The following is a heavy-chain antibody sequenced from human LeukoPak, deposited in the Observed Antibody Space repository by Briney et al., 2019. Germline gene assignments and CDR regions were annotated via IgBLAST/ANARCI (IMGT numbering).Heavy chain of an antibody. D-gene: IGHD3-3*01. Sequence: PGGSLRLPCAASGFTFSSYAMSWVRQAPGKGLEWVSAISGSGGSTYNADSVKGRFTISRDNSKNTLYLQMNSLRAEDTAVYYCAKSGAAYYDFWSGYPGGYYFDYWGQGTLVTVSS. J-gene: IGHJ4*02. V-gene: IGHV3-23*01. CDR1: GFTFSSYA. CDR2: ISGSGGST. CDR3: AKSGAAYYDFWSGYPGGYYFDY.